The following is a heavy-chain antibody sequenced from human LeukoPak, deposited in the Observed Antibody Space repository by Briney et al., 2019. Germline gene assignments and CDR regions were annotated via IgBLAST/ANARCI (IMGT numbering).Heavy chain of an antibody. J-gene: IGHJ5*02. CDR2: VYYSGST. Sequence: SETLSLTCTVSGGSISSSSYYWGWIRRPPGRGLEWIGSVYYSGSTYYNPSLKSRVTISVDTSKNQFSLKLSSVTAADTAVYYCARARITMVRGVIGWFDPWGQGTLVTVSS. CDR1: GGSISSSSYY. V-gene: IGHV4-39*07. D-gene: IGHD3-10*01. CDR3: ARARITMVRGVIGWFDP.